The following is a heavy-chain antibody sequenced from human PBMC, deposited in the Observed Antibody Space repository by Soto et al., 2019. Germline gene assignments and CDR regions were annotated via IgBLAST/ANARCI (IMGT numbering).Heavy chain of an antibody. CDR2: INPYNGNT. D-gene: IGHD1-26*01. CDR1: GHTFTSYG. J-gene: IGHJ5*02. Sequence: ASVKVSCKASGHTFTSYGISWVRQAPGQGLEWMGWINPYNGNTNYAQKLQGRVTMTTDTSTSTAYMELRSLRSDDTAVYYCARDPVGGNWFDPWGQGTLVTVSS. CDR3: ARDPVGGNWFDP. V-gene: IGHV1-18*01.